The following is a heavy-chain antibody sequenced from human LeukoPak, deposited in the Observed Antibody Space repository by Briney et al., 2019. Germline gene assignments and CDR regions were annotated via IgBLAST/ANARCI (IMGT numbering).Heavy chain of an antibody. Sequence: PGRSLRLSCAASGFTFSSYAMHWVRQAPGKGLEWVAVISYDGSNEYYADSVKGRLTISRDNSKNTLYLQMSSLRAEDTAVYYCAGDMVTENPDYWGQGTLVTVSS. J-gene: IGHJ4*02. V-gene: IGHV3-30-3*01. CDR2: ISYDGSNE. D-gene: IGHD5-18*01. CDR1: GFTFSSYA. CDR3: AGDMVTENPDY.